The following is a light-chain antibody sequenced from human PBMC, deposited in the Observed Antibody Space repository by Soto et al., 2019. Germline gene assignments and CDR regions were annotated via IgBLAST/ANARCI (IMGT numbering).Light chain of an antibody. J-gene: IGKJ5*01. CDR3: EQDNNWFWST. CDR2: DTY. Sequence: EIVLTQSPASLSVSPGERATLSCRASQSVRSKVAWYQQKPGQAPSLVIYDTYIRATGIPARFSGRGFGTEFTLTISSLQPEDFAVYYCEQDNNWFWSTFGQGTRLEIK. V-gene: IGKV3-15*01. CDR1: QSVRSK.